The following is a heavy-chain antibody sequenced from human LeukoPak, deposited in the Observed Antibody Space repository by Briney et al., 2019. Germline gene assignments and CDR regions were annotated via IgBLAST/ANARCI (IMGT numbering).Heavy chain of an antibody. CDR3: ARLAVPAAIGGRWFDP. D-gene: IGHD2-2*01. CDR1: GGSFSGYY. J-gene: IGHJ5*02. V-gene: IGHV4-34*01. Sequence: SETLSLTCAVYGGSFSGYYWSWIRQPPGKGLEWIGEINHSGSTNYNPSLKSRVTISVDTSKNQFSLKLSSVTAADTAVYYCARLAVPAAIGGRWFDPWGQGTLVTVSS. CDR2: INHSGST.